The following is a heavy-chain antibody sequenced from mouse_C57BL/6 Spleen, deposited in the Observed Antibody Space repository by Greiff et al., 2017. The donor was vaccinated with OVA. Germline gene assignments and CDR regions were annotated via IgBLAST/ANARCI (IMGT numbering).Heavy chain of an antibody. CDR1: GYTFTNYW. CDR2: IYPGGGYT. J-gene: IGHJ3*01. CDR3: ARGGSSGGFAY. Sequence: VQLQQSGAELVRPGTSVKMSCKASGYTFTNYWMGWAKQRPGHGLEWIGDIYPGGGYTNYNEKFKGKATLTADKSSSTAYMQISSLTSEDSAIYYGARGGSSGGFAYWGQGTLVTVSA. V-gene: IGHV1-63*01. D-gene: IGHD3-2*02.